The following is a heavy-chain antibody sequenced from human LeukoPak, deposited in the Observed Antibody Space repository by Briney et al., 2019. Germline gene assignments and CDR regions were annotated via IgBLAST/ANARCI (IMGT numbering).Heavy chain of an antibody. J-gene: IGHJ4*02. Sequence: GGSLRLSCAASGFTFSNAWMSWVRQAPGKGLEWVGRIKSKTDGGTTDYAAPVKGRFTISRDDSKNTLYLQMNSLKTEDTAVYYCTTVMITFGGVIAHNFDYWGQGTLVTVSS. CDR2: IKSKTDGGTT. CDR3: TTVMITFGGVIAHNFDY. D-gene: IGHD3-16*02. V-gene: IGHV3-15*01. CDR1: GFTFSNAW.